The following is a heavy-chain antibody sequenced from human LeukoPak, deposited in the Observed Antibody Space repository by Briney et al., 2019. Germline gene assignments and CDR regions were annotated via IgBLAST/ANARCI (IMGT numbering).Heavy chain of an antibody. CDR1: RLCFFWYR. CDR2: MYPGDSDT. CDR3: ATKFVFLVIHSFDI. V-gene: IGHV5-51*01. D-gene: IGHD3-9*01. Sequence: GGSLKISCYRSRLCFFWYRLGWVRQMPGKGLEWMGIMYPGDSDTSYSASFQGQVTISADKSISTAYLQLSSLKAAYSAVCYCATKFVFLVIHSFDIWGQGTMVTVSS. J-gene: IGHJ3*02.